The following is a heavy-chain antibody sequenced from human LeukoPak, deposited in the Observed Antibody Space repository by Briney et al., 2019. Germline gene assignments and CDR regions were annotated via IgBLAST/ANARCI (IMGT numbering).Heavy chain of an antibody. V-gene: IGHV3-20*04. CDR1: GFTSDDYGITFDDYG. CDR3: ATGYDFGFDP. J-gene: IGHJ5*02. CDR2: INWNGGST. Sequence: GGSLRLSCAASGFTSDDYGITFDDYGMSWVRQAPGKGLEWVSGINWNGGSTGYADSVKGRFTISRDNTKNTLYLQMNSLRAEDTAVYYCATGYDFGFDPWGQGTLVTVSS. D-gene: IGHD5-12*01.